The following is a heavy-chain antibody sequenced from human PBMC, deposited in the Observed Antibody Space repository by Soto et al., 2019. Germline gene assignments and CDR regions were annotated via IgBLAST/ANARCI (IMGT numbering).Heavy chain of an antibody. J-gene: IGHJ4*02. CDR2: ISGDGIKK. D-gene: IGHD4-4*01. Sequence: QVQLVESGGGVVQPGKSLRLSCVASAFTFSDYSMHWVRQAPGKGLEWVAAISGDGIKKSYADSVKGRATLSRDNAKNTLYLQMDNLRAEDTAVYFCAKDLIDYSNSYFDYWGQGTLVTVSS. V-gene: IGHV3-30*04. CDR3: AKDLIDYSNSYFDY. CDR1: AFTFSDYS.